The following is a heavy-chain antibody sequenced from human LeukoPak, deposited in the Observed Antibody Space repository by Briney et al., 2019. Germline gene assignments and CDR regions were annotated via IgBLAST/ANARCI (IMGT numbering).Heavy chain of an antibody. D-gene: IGHD1-26*01. CDR3: AKVSVSDRGSYYEYYFDY. J-gene: IGHJ4*02. CDR1: GFPFISYA. Sequence: GGPLLLSCAASGFPFISYAMSWGRRAPGKGLEGVAGISGSGGSTYYADSVKGRFTISRDNSRNTLYLQMNSLRAEDTAVYYCAKVSVSDRGSYYEYYFDYWGQGTRVTVPS. V-gene: IGHV3-23*01. CDR2: ISGSGGST.